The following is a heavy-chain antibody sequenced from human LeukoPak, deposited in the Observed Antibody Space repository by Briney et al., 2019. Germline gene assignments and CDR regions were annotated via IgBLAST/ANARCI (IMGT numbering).Heavy chain of an antibody. J-gene: IGHJ3*02. CDR3: AREYCSGGSCYSDAFDI. Sequence: GGSLRLSCAASGFTVSSNYMSWVRQAPGKGLEWVSLIYSGGSTYYADSVKGRFTISRDNSKNTLYLQMNSLRAEDTAVYYCAREYCSGGSCYSDAFDIWGQGTMVTVSS. CDR1: GFTVSSNY. V-gene: IGHV3-53*01. CDR2: IYSGGST. D-gene: IGHD2-15*01.